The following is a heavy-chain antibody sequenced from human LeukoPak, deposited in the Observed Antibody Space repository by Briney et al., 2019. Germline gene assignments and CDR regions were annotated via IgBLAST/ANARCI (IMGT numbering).Heavy chain of an antibody. CDR2: LYSGGST. V-gene: IGHV3-66*02. CDR3: ARTLVVVMYYGMDV. Sequence: GGSLRLSCAASGFTVSNSYTTWVRQAPGKGLEWVSILYSGGSTYHADSVKGRFTISRDNSKNTLYLQMNSLRAEDTAVYYCARTLVVVMYYGMDVWGQGTTVTVSS. CDR1: GFTVSNSY. J-gene: IGHJ6*02. D-gene: IGHD3-22*01.